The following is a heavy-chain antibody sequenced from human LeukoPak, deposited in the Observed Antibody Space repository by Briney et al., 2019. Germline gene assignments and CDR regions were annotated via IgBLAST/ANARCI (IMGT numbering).Heavy chain of an antibody. J-gene: IGHJ3*02. Sequence: SETLSLTCTVSGGSISSGGYYWSWIRQHPGKGLEWIGYIYYSGSTYYNPSLKSRVTISVDTSKNQFSLKLSSVTAADTAVYYCARDRGPGGAFDIWGRGTMVTVSS. CDR1: GGSISSGGYY. V-gene: IGHV4-31*03. CDR3: ARDRGPGGAFDI. CDR2: IYYSGST. D-gene: IGHD5-24*01.